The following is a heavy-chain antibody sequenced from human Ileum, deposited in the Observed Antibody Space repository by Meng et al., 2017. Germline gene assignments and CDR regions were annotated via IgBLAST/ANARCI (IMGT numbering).Heavy chain of an antibody. CDR2: FYFSGST. V-gene: IGHV4-31*03. CDR1: GDSTSSGDHY. J-gene: IGHJ5*02. Sequence: QVHLQESGPGLVKPSQTLSLTCTVSGDSTSSGDHYWTWSRQHPGKGLEWIGYFYFSGSTYYNPSLKSRVSISVDTSKNQFSLRMSSVTAADTAVYYCARYYYDSSGVTWFDPWGQGTLVTVSS. CDR3: ARYYYDSSGVTWFDP. D-gene: IGHD3-22*01.